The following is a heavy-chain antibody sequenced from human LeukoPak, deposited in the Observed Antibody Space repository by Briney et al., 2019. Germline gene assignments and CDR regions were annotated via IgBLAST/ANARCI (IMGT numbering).Heavy chain of an antibody. V-gene: IGHV3-64*01. D-gene: IGHD1-1*01. CDR2: ISSLGVNT. J-gene: IGHJ4*02. CDR1: GFTFSSYA. CDR3: ARAETGTFDY. Sequence: GGSLRLSCAASGFTFSSYAMHWVRQAPGKGLEYVSAISSLGVNTYYANSVKGRFTISRDNSKNTLYLQMGSLRAEDMAVYYCARAETGTFDYWGQGTLVTVSS.